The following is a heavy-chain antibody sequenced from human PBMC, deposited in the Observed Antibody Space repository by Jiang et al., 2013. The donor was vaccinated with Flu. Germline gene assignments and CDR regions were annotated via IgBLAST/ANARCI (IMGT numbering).Heavy chain of an antibody. V-gene: IGHV7-4-1*02. D-gene: IGHD1-26*01. CDR2: IDTSTGNP. CDR1: GFTFSNSG. Sequence: VQSGSELRKPGASVKVSCKASGFTFSNSGINWVRQVPGQGLEWMGWIDTSTGNPAYAQGFAGRFVFSLDTSVSTAYLQIISLKPEDSAVYYCARSLRQDSSFGGSFSEDYWGQGTQVTVSS. J-gene: IGHJ4*02. CDR3: ARSLRQDSSFGGSFSEDY.